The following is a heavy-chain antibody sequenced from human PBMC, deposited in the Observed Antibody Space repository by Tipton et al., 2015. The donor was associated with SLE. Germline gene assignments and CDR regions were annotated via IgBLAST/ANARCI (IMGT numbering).Heavy chain of an antibody. D-gene: IGHD6-13*01. V-gene: IGHV3-30*04. CDR1: GFTFSSYA. CDR3: ARQHDDAFDI. CDR2: ISYDGSNK. J-gene: IGHJ3*02. Sequence: SLRLSCAASGFTFSSYAMHWVRQAPGKGLEWVAVISYDGSNKYYADSVKGRFTISRDNSKNTLYLQMNSLRAEDTAVYYCARQHDDAFDIWGQGTMVTVSS.